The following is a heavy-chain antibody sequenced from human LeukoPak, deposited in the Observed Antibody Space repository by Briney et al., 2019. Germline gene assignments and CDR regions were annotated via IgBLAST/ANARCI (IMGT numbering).Heavy chain of an antibody. Sequence: GGSLRLSCAASGFTFSSDSMNWVRQAPGKGLEWVSSISSSSSYIYYADSVKGRFTISRDNAKSSLYLQMNSLRAEDTAVYYCARDRGGSYYDYWGQGTLVTVSS. CDR2: ISSSSSYI. CDR3: ARDRGGSYYDY. J-gene: IGHJ4*02. V-gene: IGHV3-21*01. CDR1: GFTFSSDS. D-gene: IGHD3-16*01.